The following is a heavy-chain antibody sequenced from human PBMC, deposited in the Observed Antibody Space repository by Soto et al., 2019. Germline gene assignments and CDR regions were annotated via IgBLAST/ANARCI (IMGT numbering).Heavy chain of an antibody. Sequence: PGGSLRLSCAASGFTFSSYAMHWVRQAPGKGLEWVAVFLFDGSNEYYADSVKGRFTISRDNSKNTLFLQVNSLRTDDTSLYYCARGIGSSWPYYYYVMDVWGQGTTVTVS. CDR1: GFTFSSYA. CDR3: ARGIGSSWPYYYYVMDV. J-gene: IGHJ6*02. D-gene: IGHD6-13*01. V-gene: IGHV3-30-3*01. CDR2: FLFDGSNE.